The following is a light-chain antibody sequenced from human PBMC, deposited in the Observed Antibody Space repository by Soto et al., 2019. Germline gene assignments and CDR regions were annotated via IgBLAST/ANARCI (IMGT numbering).Light chain of an antibody. J-gene: IGKJ5*01. Sequence: EIVLTQSPATLSLSPGERATLSCRASQSVGGYLAWYQQRPGQAPRVLIYDASNRATGIPVRFSGSGSGTEFTLTISSLEPEDFALYYCQQRNNWPPSITFGQGTRLEIK. V-gene: IGKV3-11*01. CDR3: QQRNNWPPSIT. CDR1: QSVGGY. CDR2: DAS.